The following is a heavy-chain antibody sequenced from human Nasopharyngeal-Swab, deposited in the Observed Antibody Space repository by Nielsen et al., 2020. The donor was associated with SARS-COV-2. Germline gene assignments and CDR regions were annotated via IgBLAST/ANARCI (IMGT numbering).Heavy chain of an antibody. Sequence: GESLKISCAASGFTFSSYWMHWVRQAPGKGLVWVSRINSDGSSTSYADSVKGRFTIPRDNAKNTLYLQMNSLRAEDTAVYYCARDPLNYGDYFDYWGQGTLVTVSS. CDR2: INSDGSST. D-gene: IGHD4-17*01. V-gene: IGHV3-74*01. CDR3: ARDPLNYGDYFDY. J-gene: IGHJ4*02. CDR1: GFTFSSYW.